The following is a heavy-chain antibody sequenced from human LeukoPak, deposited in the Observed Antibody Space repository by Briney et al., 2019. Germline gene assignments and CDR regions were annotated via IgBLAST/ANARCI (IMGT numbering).Heavy chain of an antibody. D-gene: IGHD6-19*01. V-gene: IGHV1-2*02. CDR2: INPNSGGT. CDR1: GYTFTSYG. Sequence: ASVKVSCKASGYTFTSYGISWVRQAPGQGLEWMGWINPNSGGTNYAQKFQGRVTMTRDTSISTAYMELSRLRSDDTAVYYCARETISQWLVPFYYYYGMDVWGQGTTVTVSS. J-gene: IGHJ6*02. CDR3: ARETISQWLVPFYYYYGMDV.